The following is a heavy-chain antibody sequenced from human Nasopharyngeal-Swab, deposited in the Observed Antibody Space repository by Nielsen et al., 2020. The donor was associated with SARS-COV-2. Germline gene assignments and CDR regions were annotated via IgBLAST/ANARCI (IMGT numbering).Heavy chain of an antibody. Sequence: SETLSLTCTVSGGSISSSSYYWGWIRQPPGKGLEWIGSIYYSGSTYYNPSLKSRVTISVATSKNQFSLKLSSVTAADTAVYYCARLCLYREPIHWGQGTLVTVSS. J-gene: IGHJ4*02. D-gene: IGHD1-26*01. CDR1: GGSISSSSYY. CDR3: ARLCLYREPIH. CDR2: IYYSGST. V-gene: IGHV4-39*01.